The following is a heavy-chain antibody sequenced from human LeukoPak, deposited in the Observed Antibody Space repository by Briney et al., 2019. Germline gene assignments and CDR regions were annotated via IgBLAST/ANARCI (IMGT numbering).Heavy chain of an antibody. CDR2: MNPNSGNT. CDR3: ARGADYGDYYYYMDV. D-gene: IGHD4-17*01. V-gene: IGHV1-8*03. CDR1: GYTFTSYD. Sequence: ASVKVSCKASGYTFTSYDINWVRQATGQGLEWMGWMNPNSGNTGYAQEFQGRVTITRNTSISTAYMELSSLRSEDTAVYYCARGADYGDYYYYMDVWGKGTTVTVSS. J-gene: IGHJ6*03.